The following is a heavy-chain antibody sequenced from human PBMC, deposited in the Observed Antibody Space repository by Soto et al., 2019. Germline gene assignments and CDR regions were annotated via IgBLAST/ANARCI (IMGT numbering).Heavy chain of an antibody. CDR3: AKQGVPAASYYYYYYYMDV. D-gene: IGHD2-2*01. CDR1: GFTFSSYA. CDR2: IRGSGGST. V-gene: IGHV3-23*01. J-gene: IGHJ6*03. Sequence: PGGSMRLSCAASGFTFSSYAMTWVRKAPEKGLEWVSVIRGSGGSTYYADSVKGRFTISRDNSKNTLYLQMNSLRAEDTAVYYCAKQGVPAASYYYYYYYMDVWGKGTTVTVSS.